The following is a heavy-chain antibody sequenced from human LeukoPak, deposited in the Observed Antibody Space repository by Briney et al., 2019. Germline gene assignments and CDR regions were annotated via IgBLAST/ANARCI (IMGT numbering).Heavy chain of an antibody. CDR1: GFTFGTYT. J-gene: IGHJ4*02. CDR2: IWYDGGNK. CDR3: ARAGIDNALDY. V-gene: IGHV3-33*08. Sequence: GGSLRLSCAASGFTFGTYTMHWVRQAPGKGLEWVAIIWYDGGNKYFADSVVGRFTISKDNSKDTVYLEMSSLRTEDTAIYYCARAGIDNALDYWGQGTQVTVSS. D-gene: IGHD2-2*01.